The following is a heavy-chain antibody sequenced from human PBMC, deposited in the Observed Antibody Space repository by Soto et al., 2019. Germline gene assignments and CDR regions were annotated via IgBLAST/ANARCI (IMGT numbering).Heavy chain of an antibody. J-gene: IGHJ4*02. CDR2: ISSNGGST. CDR1: GFTFSSYA. CDR3: ARVCYSGYDWGYYFDY. Sequence: GGSLRLSCAASGFTFSSYAMHWFRQAPGKGLEYVSAISSNGGSTYYANSVKGRFTISRDNSKNTLCLQMGSLRAEDMAVYYCARVCYSGYDWGYYFDYWGQGTLVTVSS. D-gene: IGHD5-12*01. V-gene: IGHV3-64*01.